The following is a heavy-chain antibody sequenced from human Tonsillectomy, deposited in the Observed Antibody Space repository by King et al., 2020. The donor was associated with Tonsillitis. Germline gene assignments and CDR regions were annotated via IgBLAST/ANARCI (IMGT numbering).Heavy chain of an antibody. CDR1: GFTFSDYY. CDR3: ARCQVGGGIAPQLYYFDY. CDR2: ISSSSSYT. D-gene: IGHD6-13*01. V-gene: IGHV3-11*06. J-gene: IGHJ4*02. Sequence: LVESGGGLVKPGGSLSLSCAASGFTFSDYYMSWIRQAPGKGLEWVSYISSSSSYTNYADSVKGRFTISRDNAKNSLYLQMNSLRAEDTAVYYCARCQVGGGIAPQLYYFDYWGQGTLVTVSS.